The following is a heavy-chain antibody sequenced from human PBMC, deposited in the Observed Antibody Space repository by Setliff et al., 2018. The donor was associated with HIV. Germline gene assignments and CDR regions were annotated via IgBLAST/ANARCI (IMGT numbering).Heavy chain of an antibody. CDR1: GYTFTDYY. Sequence: GASVKVSCKASGYTFTDYYIHWVRQAPGQGLEWMGWIYPNTGGTNYAEKFQGRVSMTRDTSINTAYMELNRLRSDDTAVYYCATRSLRSGELLFLGDTFDIWGQGTMVTVSS. D-gene: IGHD3-10*01. CDR3: ATRSLRSGELLFLGDTFDI. J-gene: IGHJ3*02. V-gene: IGHV1-2*02. CDR2: IYPNTGGT.